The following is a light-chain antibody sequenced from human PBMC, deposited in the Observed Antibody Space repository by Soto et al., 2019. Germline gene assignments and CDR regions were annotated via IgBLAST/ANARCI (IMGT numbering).Light chain of an antibody. Sequence: QSALTQPASVSGSPGQSIAISCTGTSSDVGGYNSVSWYQHHPGKAPKLMIYDVNYRPSGISDRFSGSKSGNTASLTISGLQAEDEADYYCSSYTSSSTLVFGTGTKV. J-gene: IGLJ1*01. CDR3: SSYTSSSTLV. CDR2: DVN. CDR1: SSDVGGYNS. V-gene: IGLV2-14*03.